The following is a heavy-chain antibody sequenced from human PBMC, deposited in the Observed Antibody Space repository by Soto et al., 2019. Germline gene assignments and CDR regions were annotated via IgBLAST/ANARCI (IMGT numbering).Heavy chain of an antibody. J-gene: IGHJ4*02. Sequence: SETLSLTCTVSGGSISSGGYYWSWIRQHPGKGLEWIGYIYYSGSTYYNPSLKSRVTISVDTSKNQFSLKLSSVTAADTAVYYCARVEWELLHFDTGAREPWSPSPQ. CDR3: ARVEWELLHFDT. CDR2: IYYSGST. D-gene: IGHD1-26*01. CDR1: GGSISSGGYY. V-gene: IGHV4-31*03.